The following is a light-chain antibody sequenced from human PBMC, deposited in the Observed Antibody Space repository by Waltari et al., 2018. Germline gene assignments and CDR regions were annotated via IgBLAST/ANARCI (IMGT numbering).Light chain of an antibody. J-gene: IGKJ5*01. CDR3: QQRTNWEIT. CDR2: DAS. Sequence: EIVLTQSPATLSLSPGERATLSCRATQSVSSYLAWYQQKPGQAPRLLIYDASNRATCIPARFSGSGSGTDFTLTISSLEPEDFAVYYCQQRTNWEITFGQGTRLEIK. V-gene: IGKV3-11*01. CDR1: QSVSSY.